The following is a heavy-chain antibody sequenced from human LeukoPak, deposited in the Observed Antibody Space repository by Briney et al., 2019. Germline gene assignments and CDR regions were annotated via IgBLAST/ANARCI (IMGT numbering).Heavy chain of an antibody. D-gene: IGHD3/OR15-3a*01. CDR1: GFXFNSHS. CDR2: ISSGSGTI. V-gene: IGHV3-48*02. CDR3: AREQVPLGTGIDY. Sequence: GGSLRLSCAASGFXFNSHSINWVRQAPGQGQEWVSDISSGSGTIYYADSVRGRFTISRDNAKYSLYLQMSSLRDADTAVYYCAREQVPLGTGIDYWGQGTLVTVSS. J-gene: IGHJ4*02.